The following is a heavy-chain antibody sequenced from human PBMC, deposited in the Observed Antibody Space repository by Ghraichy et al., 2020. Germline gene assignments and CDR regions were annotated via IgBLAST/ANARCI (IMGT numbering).Heavy chain of an antibody. Sequence: GGSLRLSCVVSGFTFDRHDMTWVRQAAGKGLEWVSYISSSSMTIFYGDSVKGRFTISRDNAKNSLYLQMNSLRDEDTAVYYCARDLASAYYGMDVWGQGTTVTVSS. J-gene: IGHJ6*02. V-gene: IGHV3-48*02. CDR3: ARDLASAYYGMDV. CDR1: GFTFDRHD. CDR2: ISSSSMTI.